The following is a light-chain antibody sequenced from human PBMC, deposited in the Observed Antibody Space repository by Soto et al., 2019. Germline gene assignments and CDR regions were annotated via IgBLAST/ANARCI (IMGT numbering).Light chain of an antibody. CDR3: LSYAVGINVV. J-gene: IGLJ2*01. CDR2: EVN. V-gene: IGLV2-8*01. Sequence: QSALTQPPSASGSPGQAVTISCTGTSSDVGDYNYVSWYQQHPGKAPKLIIYEVNKRPSGVPDRVSGSKSGNTASLTVSGLQAEYEAEYYCLSYAVGINVVFGGGTKLTVL. CDR1: SSDVGDYNY.